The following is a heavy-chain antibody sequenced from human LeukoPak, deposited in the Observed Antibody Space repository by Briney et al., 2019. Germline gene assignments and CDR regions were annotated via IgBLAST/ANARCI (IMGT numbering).Heavy chain of an antibody. J-gene: IGHJ4*02. V-gene: IGHV4-4*02. D-gene: IGHD3-22*01. CDR2: IYHSGST. CDR3: ARLGNYYDSSGYFSDGYFDY. Sequence: GTLSLTCAVSGGSISSSNWWSWVRQPPGKGLEWIGEIYHSGSTNYNPSLKSRVTISVDKSKNQFSLKLSSVTAADTAVYYCARLGNYYDSSGYFSDGYFDYWGQGTLVTVSS. CDR1: GGSISSSNW.